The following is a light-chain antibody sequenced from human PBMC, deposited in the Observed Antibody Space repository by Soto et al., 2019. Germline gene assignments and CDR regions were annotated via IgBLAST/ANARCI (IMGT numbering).Light chain of an antibody. Sequence: EIVMTQSPATLSASPGERATLSCRASQSVSSNLAWYQQKPGQAPRLLIYGASTRATGIPARFSGSGSGTEFTLTISSLQSEDFAVYSCQQYNNWPLSITFGQGTRLEIK. CDR1: QSVSSN. V-gene: IGKV3-15*01. CDR2: GAS. CDR3: QQYNNWPLSIT. J-gene: IGKJ5*01.